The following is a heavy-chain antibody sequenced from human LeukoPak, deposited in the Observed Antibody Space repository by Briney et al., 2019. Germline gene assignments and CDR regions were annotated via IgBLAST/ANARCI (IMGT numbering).Heavy chain of an antibody. CDR2: IYTTGST. CDR3: ARVTTGGYYNC. Sequence: PSQTLSLTWTVSGGSISSGTYYWTWIRQPAWKGLEWIGRIYTTGSTNYNPSLKSRVTMSTDTSKNQFSLKLSSVTAADTAVYCCARVTTGGYYNCWGQGTLVTVSS. CDR1: GGSISSGTYY. D-gene: IGHD3-22*01. J-gene: IGHJ4*02. V-gene: IGHV4-61*02.